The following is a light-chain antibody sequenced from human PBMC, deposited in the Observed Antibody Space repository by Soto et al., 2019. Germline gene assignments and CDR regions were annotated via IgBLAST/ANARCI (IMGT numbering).Light chain of an antibody. Sequence: QSALTQPASVSGSPGQSITISCTGTGSDIGSYNYVSWYQHHPGKVPKFIIYDVTNRPSGVSDRFSGSKSGNTASLTIFGLQAEDEADYYCNSYTSASTYVFGTGTKVTVL. CDR2: DVT. CDR3: NSYTSASTYV. J-gene: IGLJ1*01. V-gene: IGLV2-14*03. CDR1: GSDIGSYNY.